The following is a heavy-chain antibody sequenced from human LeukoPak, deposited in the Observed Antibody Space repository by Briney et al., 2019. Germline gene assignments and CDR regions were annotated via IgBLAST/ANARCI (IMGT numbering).Heavy chain of an antibody. CDR3: AKDSRIAAADY. Sequence: GGSLRLSCAASGFTFSSYAMSWVRQAPGKGLEWVSTISDRGDTTYYADSVKGRLTISRDNSKNTLYLQMNSLRAEDTAVYYCAKDSRIAAADYWGQGTLVTVSS. V-gene: IGHV3-23*01. D-gene: IGHD6-13*01. CDR2: ISDRGDTT. J-gene: IGHJ4*02. CDR1: GFTFSSYA.